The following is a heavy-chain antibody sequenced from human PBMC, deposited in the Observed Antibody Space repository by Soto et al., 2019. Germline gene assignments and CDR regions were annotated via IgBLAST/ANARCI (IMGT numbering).Heavy chain of an antibody. D-gene: IGHD3-22*01. CDR1: GFTFSSYS. CDR2: MSYDGSTK. J-gene: IGHJ1*01. V-gene: IGHV3-30-3*01. Sequence: QVQLVESGGDVVQPGRSLRLSCSASGFTFSSYSVHWVRQAPGKGLEWLAFMSYDGSTKYYADSVKGRFTVSRDNSTNTLYLQMDSLRTADTAVYYCARDAYDDPPGYFHHWGQGTLLTVSS. CDR3: ARDAYDDPPGYFHH.